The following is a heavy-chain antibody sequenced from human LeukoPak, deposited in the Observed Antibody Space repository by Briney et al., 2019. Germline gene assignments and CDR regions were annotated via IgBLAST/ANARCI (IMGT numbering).Heavy chain of an antibody. CDR1: GGSISSSSYY. V-gene: IGHV4-39*07. D-gene: IGHD3-10*01. J-gene: IGHJ5*02. Sequence: PSETLSLTCTVSGGSISSSSYYWGWIRQPPGKGLEWIGEINRSGSTNYNPSLKSRVTISVDTSKNQLSLKLRSVTAADTAVYYCARGDGSGRYFTWFDPWGQGTLVTVSS. CDR2: INRSGST. CDR3: ARGDGSGRYFTWFDP.